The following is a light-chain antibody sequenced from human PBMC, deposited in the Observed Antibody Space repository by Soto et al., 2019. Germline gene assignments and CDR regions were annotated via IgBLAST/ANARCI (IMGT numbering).Light chain of an antibody. J-gene: IGKJ5*01. CDR1: LTVLYSSNNKNY. CDR2: WAS. Sequence: DIVMTQSPDSLAVSLGERATINCKSSLTVLYSSNNKNYLAWYQQKPRQPPKLLIYWASTRESGVPDRFSGSGSGTDFTLTISSLQAEDVAVYYCQQYYSSPITFGQRTRLEIK. V-gene: IGKV4-1*01. CDR3: QQYYSSPIT.